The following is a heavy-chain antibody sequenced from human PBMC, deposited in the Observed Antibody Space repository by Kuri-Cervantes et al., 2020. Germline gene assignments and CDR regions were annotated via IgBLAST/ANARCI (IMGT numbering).Heavy chain of an antibody. V-gene: IGHV1-18*01. CDR3: ARDLSCSGGSCYSGTLRRSADWFDP. CDR2: ISAYNGNT. CDR1: GYTFTSYG. J-gene: IGHJ5*02. Sequence: ASVKVSCKASGYTFTSYGISWVRQAPGQGLEWMGWISAYNGNTNYAQKLQGRVTMTTDTSTSTAYMELRSLRSEDTAVYYCARDLSCSGGSCYSGTLRRSADWFDPWGQGTLVTVSS. D-gene: IGHD2-15*01.